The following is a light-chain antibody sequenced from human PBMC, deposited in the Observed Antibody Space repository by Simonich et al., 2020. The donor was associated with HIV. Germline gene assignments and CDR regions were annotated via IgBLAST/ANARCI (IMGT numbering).Light chain of an antibody. V-gene: IGKV1-5*03. CDR2: KAA. Sequence: DIQMTQSPSTLSASVGDRVTITCLATQSISSWLAWYQQKSGKAPKLLIYKAASLKSGVPSRFSGSGSGTEFTLTISSLQPDDFATYFCQQYNSYTLTFGQGTKVEIK. J-gene: IGKJ1*01. CDR1: QSISSW. CDR3: QQYNSYTLT.